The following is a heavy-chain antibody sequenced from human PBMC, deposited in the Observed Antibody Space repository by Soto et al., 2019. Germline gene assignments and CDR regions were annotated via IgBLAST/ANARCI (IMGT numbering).Heavy chain of an antibody. J-gene: IGHJ3*02. Sequence: GGSLRLSCAASGFTFSSYAMSWVRQAPGKGLEWVSAISGSGDATYYADSVKGRFTISRDNSKNTLYLQMNSLRAEDTAVFFCATDTEEYNWNDGAFDIWGKGTMVTVSS. CDR2: ISGSGDAT. D-gene: IGHD1-1*01. CDR3: ATDTEEYNWNDGAFDI. V-gene: IGHV3-23*01. CDR1: GFTFSSYA.